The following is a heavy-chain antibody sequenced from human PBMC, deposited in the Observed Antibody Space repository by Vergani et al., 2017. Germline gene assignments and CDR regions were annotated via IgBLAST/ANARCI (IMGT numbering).Heavy chain of an antibody. J-gene: IGHJ4*02. V-gene: IGHV3-21*01. D-gene: IGHD3-3*01. CDR1: GFTFSSYS. CDR3: SRDPPYDFWSGYYTHFDY. Sequence: EVQLVESGGGLVTPGGSLRLSCAASGFTFSSYSMNWVRQAPGKGLECVSSISSSSSYIYYADSVKGRFTISRDNAKNSLYLQMNSLRAEDTAVYYFSRDPPYDFWSGYYTHFDYWGQGTLVTVSS. CDR2: ISSSSSYI.